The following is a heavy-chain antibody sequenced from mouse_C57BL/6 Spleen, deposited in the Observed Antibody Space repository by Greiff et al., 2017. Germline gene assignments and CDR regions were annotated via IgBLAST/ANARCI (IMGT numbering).Heavy chain of an antibody. V-gene: IGHV1-80*01. Sequence: QVQLKESGAELVKPGASVTISCKASGYAFSSYWLNWVKQRPGKGLEWIGQIYPGDGDTNYNGKFKGKATLTADKSSSTAYMQLSSLTSEDSAVYFCARTILRSSFAYWGQGTLVTVSA. CDR2: IYPGDGDT. CDR3: ARTILRSSFAY. D-gene: IGHD1-1*01. J-gene: IGHJ3*01. CDR1: GYAFSSYW.